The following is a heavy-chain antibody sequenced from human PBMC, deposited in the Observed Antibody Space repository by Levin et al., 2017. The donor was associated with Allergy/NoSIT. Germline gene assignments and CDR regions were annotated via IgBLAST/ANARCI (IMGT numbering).Heavy chain of an antibody. CDR1: GGSISSGGYS. CDR2: IYHSGST. V-gene: IGHV4-30-2*01. Sequence: TSETLSLTCAVSGGSISSGGYSWSWIRQPPGKGLEWIVYIYHSGSTYYNPSLKSRVTISVDRSKNLFFLKLSSVTAADTAVYYCARGGDYYYYIDVWGKGTTVTVSS. D-gene: IGHD3-10*01. J-gene: IGHJ6*03. CDR3: ARGGDYYYYIDV.